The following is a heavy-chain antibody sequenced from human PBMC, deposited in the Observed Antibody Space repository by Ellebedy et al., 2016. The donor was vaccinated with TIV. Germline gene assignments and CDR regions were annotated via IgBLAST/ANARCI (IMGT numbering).Heavy chain of an antibody. Sequence: GESLKISCAASGFTFNSYRMHWVRQDPGKGLVWVARINSDGSGTTYADSVKGRFTISRDNAKNTLYLEMNSLRAEDTAVYYCARSNYYFDYWGQGTLVTVSS. CDR1: GFTFNSYR. V-gene: IGHV3-74*01. D-gene: IGHD4-11*01. CDR3: ARSNYYFDY. CDR2: INSDGSGT. J-gene: IGHJ4*02.